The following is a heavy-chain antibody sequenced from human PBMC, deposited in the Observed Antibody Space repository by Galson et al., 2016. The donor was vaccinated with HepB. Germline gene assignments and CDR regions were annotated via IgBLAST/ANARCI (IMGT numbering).Heavy chain of an antibody. Sequence: SLRLSCAVSGFSFSTQWMNWVRQAPGKGLEWVANIRKDGTERNYVDSVKGRFAISRDNPKNTLYLQMSILRVEDTALYYCVRGIDTHMGGRFHYGMDVWGQGTTVTVSS. CDR1: GFSFSTQW. D-gene: IGHD1-26*01. CDR3: VRGIDTHMGGRFHYGMDV. CDR2: IRKDGTER. V-gene: IGHV3-7*01. J-gene: IGHJ6*02.